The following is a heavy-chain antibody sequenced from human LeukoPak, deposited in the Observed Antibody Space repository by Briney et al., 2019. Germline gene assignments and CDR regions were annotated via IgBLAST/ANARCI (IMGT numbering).Heavy chain of an antibody. D-gene: IGHD4-17*01. CDR2: IYYSGST. CDR1: GGSISSSSYY. Sequence: SETLSLTCTVSGGSISSSSYYWGWIRQPPGKGLEWIGSIYYSGSTYYNPSLKSRVTISVDTSKNQFSLKLSSVTAADTAVYYCARVRSRGAFDYWGQGTLVTVSS. V-gene: IGHV4-39*07. J-gene: IGHJ4*02. CDR3: ARVRSRGAFDY.